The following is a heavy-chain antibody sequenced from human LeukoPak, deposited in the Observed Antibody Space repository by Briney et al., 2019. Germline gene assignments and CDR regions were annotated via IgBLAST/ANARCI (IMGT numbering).Heavy chain of an antibody. CDR1: GASISTNNYY. V-gene: IGHV4-39*01. CDR3: ATAVADPYGMDV. D-gene: IGHD6-19*01. CDR2: ISYSGIT. J-gene: IGHJ6*02. Sequence: SETLSLTCTVSGASISTNNYYWGWIRRPPGTGLEWIASISYSGITYYNPSLKSRVTISVDTSKNQFSLKLSSVTAADTAVYYCATAVADPYGMDVWGQGTTVTVSS.